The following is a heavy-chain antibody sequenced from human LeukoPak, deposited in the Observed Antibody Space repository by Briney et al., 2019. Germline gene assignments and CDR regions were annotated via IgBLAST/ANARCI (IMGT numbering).Heavy chain of an antibody. Sequence: GGSLRLSCAASGFTFSSYAMSWVRQAPGKGLEWVSTISGSGGSTDYADSVKGRFTISRDNSKNTLYLQMNSLRAEDTAVYYCAKDSISGWYASGYWSQGTLVTVSS. CDR1: GFTFSSYA. CDR3: AKDSISGWYASGY. D-gene: IGHD6-19*01. CDR2: ISGSGGST. J-gene: IGHJ4*02. V-gene: IGHV3-23*01.